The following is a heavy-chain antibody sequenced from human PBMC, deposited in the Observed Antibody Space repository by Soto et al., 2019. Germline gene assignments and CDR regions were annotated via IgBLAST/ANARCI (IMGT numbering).Heavy chain of an antibody. V-gene: IGHV1-58*02. D-gene: IGHD3-10*01. CDR1: GFTFTSSA. Sequence: ASVKVSCKASGFTFTSSAMQWVRQARGQRLEWIGWIVVGSGNTNYAQKFQERVTITRDMSTSTAYMELSSLRSEDTAVYYCAAVWVLGHGSGSYREIGKYYFDYWGQGTLVTVSS. J-gene: IGHJ4*02. CDR3: AAVWVLGHGSGSYREIGKYYFDY. CDR2: IVVGSGNT.